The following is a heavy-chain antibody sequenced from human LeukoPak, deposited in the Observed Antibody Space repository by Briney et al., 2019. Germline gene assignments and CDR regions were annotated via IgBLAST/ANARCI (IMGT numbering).Heavy chain of an antibody. V-gene: IGHV3-23*01. CDR1: EFTFSSYS. CDR2: SSGSGGST. Sequence: GGSLSLSCAGSEFTFSSYSMHWVRQATGKGLEWVSASSGSGGSTYYADSVKGRFTISRDNSKNTLYLQMNSLRAEDTAVYYCARLYDGSAYHADHFDYWGQGTLVIVSS. CDR3: ARLYDGSAYHADHFDY. J-gene: IGHJ4*02. D-gene: IGHD3-22*01.